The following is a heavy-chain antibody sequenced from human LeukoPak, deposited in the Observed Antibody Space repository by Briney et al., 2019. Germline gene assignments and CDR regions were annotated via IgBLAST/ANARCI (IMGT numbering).Heavy chain of an antibody. Sequence: ASVKVSCKASGGTFSSYATSWVRQAPGQGLEWMGRIIPILGIANYAQKFQGRVTITADKSTSTAYMELSSLRSEDTAVYYCARVCLYYYGSGSFCWFDPWGQGTLATVSS. CDR1: GGTFSSYA. V-gene: IGHV1-69*04. CDR2: IIPILGIA. CDR3: ARVCLYYYGSGSFCWFDP. D-gene: IGHD3-10*01. J-gene: IGHJ5*02.